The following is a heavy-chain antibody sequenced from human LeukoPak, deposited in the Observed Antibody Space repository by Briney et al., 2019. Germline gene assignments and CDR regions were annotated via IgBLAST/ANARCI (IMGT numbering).Heavy chain of an antibody. D-gene: IGHD1-26*01. V-gene: IGHV4-30-4*01. Sequence: SETLSLTCTVSGGSISSGDYYWSWIRQPPGKGLEWIGYIYYSGSTYYNPSLKSQVTISVDTSKNQFSLKLSSVTAADTAVYYCAREESGLELYYFDYWGQGTLVTVSS. CDR3: AREESGLELYYFDY. CDR1: GGSISSGDYY. J-gene: IGHJ4*02. CDR2: IYYSGST.